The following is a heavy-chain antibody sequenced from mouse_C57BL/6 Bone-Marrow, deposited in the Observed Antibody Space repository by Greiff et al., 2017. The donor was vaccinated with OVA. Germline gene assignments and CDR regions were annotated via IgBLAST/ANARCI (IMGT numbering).Heavy chain of an antibody. D-gene: IGHD3-2*02. CDR2: IDPSDSYT. CDR3: AREATFYYAMDY. V-gene: IGHV1-69*01. CDR1: GYTFTSYW. J-gene: IGHJ4*01. Sequence: QVQLQQPGAELVMPGASVKLSCKASGYTFTSYWMHWVKQRPGQGLEWIGEIDPSDSYTNYNQKFKGKSTSTVDKSSSTAYMQLSSLTSEDSAVYYCAREATFYYAMDYWGQGTSVTVSS.